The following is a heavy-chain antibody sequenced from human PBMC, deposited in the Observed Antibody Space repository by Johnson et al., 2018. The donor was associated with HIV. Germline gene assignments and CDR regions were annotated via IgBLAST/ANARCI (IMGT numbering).Heavy chain of an antibody. V-gene: IGHV3-9*01. CDR2: ISWNSGSI. D-gene: IGHD6-13*01. J-gene: IGHJ3*02. CDR3: ARGDNAAAGDAFDI. Sequence: VQLVESGGGLVQPGRSLRLSCAASGFTFDDYAMGWVRQVPGKGLEWVSGISWNSGSIGYADSVKGRFTISRDNAKNSLYLQMNSLRAEDTAVYFCARGDNAAAGDAFDIWGQGTLVTVSS. CDR1: GFTFDDYA.